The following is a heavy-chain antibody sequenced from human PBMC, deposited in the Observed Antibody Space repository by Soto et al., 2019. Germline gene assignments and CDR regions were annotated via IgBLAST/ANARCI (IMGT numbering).Heavy chain of an antibody. D-gene: IGHD6-19*01. CDR3: ARGWRQWLWKNFDY. Sequence: SETLSLTCAVYGGSFSGYYWSWIRQPPGKGLEWIGEINHSGSTNYNPSLKSRVTISVDTSKNQFSLKLSSVTAADTAVYYCARGWRQWLWKNFDYWGQGTLVTVSS. CDR1: GGSFSGYY. J-gene: IGHJ4*02. V-gene: IGHV4-34*01. CDR2: INHSGST.